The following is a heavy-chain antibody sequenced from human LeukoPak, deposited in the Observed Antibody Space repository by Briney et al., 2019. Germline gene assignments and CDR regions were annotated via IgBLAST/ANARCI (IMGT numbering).Heavy chain of an antibody. Sequence: SETLSLTCTVSGGSISSYYWSWIRQPPGKGLEWIGYIYYSGSTNYNPSLKRRVTISVDTSKNQFSLKLSSVTAADTAVYYCAANSPGDSSTFQFDYWGQGTLVTVSS. V-gene: IGHV4-59*08. CDR2: IYYSGST. CDR3: AANSPGDSSTFQFDY. J-gene: IGHJ4*02. D-gene: IGHD3-16*01. CDR1: GGSISSYY.